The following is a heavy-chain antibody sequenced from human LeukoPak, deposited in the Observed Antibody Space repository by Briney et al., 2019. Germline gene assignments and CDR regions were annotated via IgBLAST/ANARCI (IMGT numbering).Heavy chain of an antibody. Sequence: PSETLSLTCTVSGGSISSNYWSWIRQPAGKGLEWIGRIYTSGSTNYNPSLKSRVTMSVDTSKSQFSLKLSSVTAADTAVYFCARARGVRGVLTSYCFDYWGQGTLVTVSS. V-gene: IGHV4-4*07. D-gene: IGHD3-10*01. J-gene: IGHJ4*02. CDR1: GGSISSNY. CDR3: ARARGVRGVLTSYCFDY. CDR2: IYTSGST.